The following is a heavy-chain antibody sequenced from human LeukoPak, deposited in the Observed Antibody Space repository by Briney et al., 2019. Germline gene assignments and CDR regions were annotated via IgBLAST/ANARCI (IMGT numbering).Heavy chain of an antibody. CDR2: INHSGSI. D-gene: IGHD4-17*01. CDR1: GGSFSGYY. J-gene: IGHJ6*03. CDR3: ARLHPLRRGHYYYYMDV. Sequence: SETLSLTCAVYGGSFSGYYWSWIRQPPGKGLEWIGEINHSGSINYNPSLKSRVTISVDTSKNQFSLKLSSVTAADTAVYYCARLHPLRRGHYYYYMDVWAKGPRSPSP. V-gene: IGHV4-34*01.